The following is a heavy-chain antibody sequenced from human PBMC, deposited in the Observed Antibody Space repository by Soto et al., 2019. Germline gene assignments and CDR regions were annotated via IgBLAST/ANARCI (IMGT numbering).Heavy chain of an antibody. Sequence: SEPLRLTCTVSGGTIRSYDWSWIRQPPGKGLEWIGYIYYSGSTNYNPSLKSRVTISVDTSKNQFSLKLSSVTAADTAVYYCARYSGYIHSFDYWGQGTLVTVSS. D-gene: IGHD5-12*01. CDR1: GGTIRSYD. CDR3: ARYSGYIHSFDY. V-gene: IGHV4-59*08. CDR2: IYYSGST. J-gene: IGHJ4*02.